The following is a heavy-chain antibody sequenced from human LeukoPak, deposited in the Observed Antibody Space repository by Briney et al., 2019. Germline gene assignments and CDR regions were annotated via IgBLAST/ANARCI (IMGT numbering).Heavy chain of an antibody. CDR2: FDPEDAEI. CDR3: AAEGQWSLVHYFNS. Sequence: GASVKVSCKVSGNTLTDLSIHWVRQAPGKGLDWMGGFDPEDAEIIYAEKFQDRVTMTEDPSTGTAYLELSSLRSEDTAVYFCAAEGQWSLVHYFNSWGQGTLVTVSS. CDR1: GNTLTDLS. J-gene: IGHJ4*02. D-gene: IGHD2-15*01. V-gene: IGHV1-24*01.